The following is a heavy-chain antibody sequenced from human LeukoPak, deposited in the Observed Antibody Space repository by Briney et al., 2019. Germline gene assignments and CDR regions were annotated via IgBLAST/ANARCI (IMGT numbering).Heavy chain of an antibody. D-gene: IGHD2-2*01. CDR3: ARDHGIYCSSTSCYYFDY. Sequence: GRSLRLSCAASGFTFSSYAMHWVRQAPGKGLEWEAVISYDGSNKYYADSVKGRFTISRDNSKNTLYLQMNSLGAEDTAVYYCARDHGIYCSSTSCYYFDYWGPGTLVTVSS. CDR1: GFTFSSYA. J-gene: IGHJ4*02. CDR2: ISYDGSNK. V-gene: IGHV3-30*04.